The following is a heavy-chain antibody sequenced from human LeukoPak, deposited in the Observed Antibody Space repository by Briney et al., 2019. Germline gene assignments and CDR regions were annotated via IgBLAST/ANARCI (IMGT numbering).Heavy chain of an antibody. CDR2: IDWDDDK. V-gene: IGHV2-70*11. J-gene: IGHJ4*02. CDR3: ARLIAASSYFDY. CDR1: GFSLSTSGMC. D-gene: IGHD6-13*01. Sequence: ESGPALVKPTQTLTLTCTFSGFSLSTSGMCVSWIRQPPGKALEWLARIDWDDDKYYSTSLRTRVSISKDTSKGQVVLTMTNMDPGDTATYYCARLIAASSYFDYWGQGMLVTVSS.